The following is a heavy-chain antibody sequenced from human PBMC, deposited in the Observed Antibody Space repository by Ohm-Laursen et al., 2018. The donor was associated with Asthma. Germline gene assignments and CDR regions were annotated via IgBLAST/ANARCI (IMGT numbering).Heavy chain of an antibody. J-gene: IGHJ6*02. CDR1: GLTSNSYW. CDR3: ASTSSYSYYYGMDV. V-gene: IGHV3-74*01. CDR2: ISLHGSSI. Sequence: SLRLSCAASGLTSNSYWMHWVRQAPGKGLVWVSRISLHGSSISHADSVEGRFTISTDSAKNTLYLQMNSLRPEDTAVYYCASTSSYSYYYGMDVWGQGTTVIVSS.